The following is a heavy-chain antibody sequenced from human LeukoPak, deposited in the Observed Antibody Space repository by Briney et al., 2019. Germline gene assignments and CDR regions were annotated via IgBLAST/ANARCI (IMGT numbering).Heavy chain of an antibody. CDR1: GFTFSSYA. Sequence: GGSLRLSCAASGFTFSSYAMSWVRQAPGKGLEWVSAISGSGGSTYYADSVKGRFTISRDNSKNTLCLQMNSLRAEDTAVYYCAKNKNDYGDYFGGQGTLVTVSS. CDR3: AKNKNDYGDYF. D-gene: IGHD4-17*01. V-gene: IGHV3-23*01. J-gene: IGHJ4*02. CDR2: ISGSGGST.